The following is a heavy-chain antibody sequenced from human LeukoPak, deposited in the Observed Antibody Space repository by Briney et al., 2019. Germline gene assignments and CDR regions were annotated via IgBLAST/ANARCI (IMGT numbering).Heavy chain of an antibody. CDR1: GYTFTSYD. J-gene: IGHJ3*02. V-gene: IGHV1-8*03. CDR2: MNPNSGNI. D-gene: IGHD2-15*01. CDR3: ARGKAGDSGGHRTFDI. Sequence: ASVKVSCKASGYTFTSYDINWVRQATGQGLEWKGWMNPNSGNIGYAQNFQGRVTITRNTSISTAYMELSNLRSEDTAVYYCARGKAGDSGGHRTFDIWGQGTMVTVSS.